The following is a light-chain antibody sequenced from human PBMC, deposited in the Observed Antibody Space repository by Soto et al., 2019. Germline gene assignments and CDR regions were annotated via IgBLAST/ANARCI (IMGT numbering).Light chain of an antibody. Sequence: QSVLTPSPSASGTPGQRVTISCSGSSSNIGSNYVYWYRQLPGTAPKLLIYSDTQRPSGVPDRFSGSKSGTSASLAISGLRSEDEADYYCAAWDGSLSGRVFGGGTKLTVL. CDR2: SDT. CDR1: SSNIGSNY. J-gene: IGLJ2*01. V-gene: IGLV1-47*02. CDR3: AAWDGSLSGRV.